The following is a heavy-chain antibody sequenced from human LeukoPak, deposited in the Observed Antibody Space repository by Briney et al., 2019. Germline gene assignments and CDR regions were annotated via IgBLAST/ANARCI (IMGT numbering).Heavy chain of an antibody. D-gene: IGHD6-19*01. V-gene: IGHV1-69*05. J-gene: IGHJ4*02. CDR3: AGIGSGRDYYFDY. Sequence: SVKVSCXASGGTFSSYAISWVRQAPGQGLEWMARIIPIFGTANYAQKFQGRVTITTDESTSTAYMELSSLRSEDTAVHYCAGIGSGRDYYFDYWGQGTLVTVSS. CDR2: IIPIFGTA. CDR1: GGTFSSYA.